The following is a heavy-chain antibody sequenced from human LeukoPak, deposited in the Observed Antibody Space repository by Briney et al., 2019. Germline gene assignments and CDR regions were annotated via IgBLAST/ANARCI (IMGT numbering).Heavy chain of an antibody. Sequence: GGSLRLSCAASGFTFSSYSMNWVRQAPGKGLEWVSSISSSSSYIYYADSVKGRFTISRDNSKNTLYLQMNSLRAEDTAVYYCAKSERFLEWLPLDYWGQGTLVTVSS. CDR1: GFTFSSYS. CDR3: AKSERFLEWLPLDY. V-gene: IGHV3-21*01. D-gene: IGHD3-3*01. J-gene: IGHJ4*02. CDR2: ISSSSSYI.